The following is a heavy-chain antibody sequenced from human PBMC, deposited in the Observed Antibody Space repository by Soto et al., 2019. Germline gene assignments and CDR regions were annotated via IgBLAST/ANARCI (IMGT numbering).Heavy chain of an antibody. Sequence: QVQLQESGPVLVRPSQTLSLTCTVSHGSVSRDPCYWTWIRQHPGKGLEWIGYINYRGNTYYRPSLKSRVSISIDTSQNQLSLRLDSVTAADTAVYYCARSGYGSSDFDHWGQGTLVTVSS. CDR1: HGSVSRDPCY. J-gene: IGHJ4*01. V-gene: IGHV4-31*03. D-gene: IGHD6-13*01. CDR3: ARSGYGSSDFDH. CDR2: INYRGNT.